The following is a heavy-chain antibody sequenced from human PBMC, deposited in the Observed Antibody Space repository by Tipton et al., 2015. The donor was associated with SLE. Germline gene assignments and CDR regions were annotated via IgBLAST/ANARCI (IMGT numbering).Heavy chain of an antibody. Sequence: TLSLTCTVSGGSISSHYWSWIRQPPGKGLEWIGYIYYSGSTNYNPSLKSRVTISVDTFKNQFSLKLSSVTAADTAVYYCARVTDSSGWYPYYFDYWGQGTLVTVSS. J-gene: IGHJ4*02. CDR3: ARVTDSSGWYPYYFDY. CDR1: GGSISSHY. CDR2: IYYSGST. D-gene: IGHD6-19*01. V-gene: IGHV4-59*11.